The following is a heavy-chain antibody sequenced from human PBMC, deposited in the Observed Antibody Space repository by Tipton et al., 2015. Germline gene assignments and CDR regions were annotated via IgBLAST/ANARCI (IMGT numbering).Heavy chain of an antibody. D-gene: IGHD2-15*01. CDR3: ARKSLLLDY. V-gene: IGHV3-7*01. J-gene: IGHJ4*02. CDR2: IKPDGSDS. Sequence: GSLRLSCAASGFTFHNYWMTWVRQAPGKGLEWVANIKPDGSDSYYLDSVKGRFTFSRDNAKNSLYLQMNSLRDEDTAVYYCARKSLLLDYWGQGTLVTVSS. CDR1: GFTFHNYW.